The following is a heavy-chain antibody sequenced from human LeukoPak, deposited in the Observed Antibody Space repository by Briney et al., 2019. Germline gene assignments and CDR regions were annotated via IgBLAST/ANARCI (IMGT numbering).Heavy chain of an antibody. CDR3: GCSSSYYYYGMDV. CDR1: GNYW. V-gene: IGHV3-74*01. D-gene: IGHD6-6*01. Sequence: GGSLRLSCAASGNYWMHWVRQAPGKGLVWVSHINSDGSWTSYADSVKGRFTISRDNSKNTLYLQMNSLRAEDTAVYYCGCSSSYYYYGMDVWGQGTTVTVSS. J-gene: IGHJ6*02. CDR2: INSDGSWT.